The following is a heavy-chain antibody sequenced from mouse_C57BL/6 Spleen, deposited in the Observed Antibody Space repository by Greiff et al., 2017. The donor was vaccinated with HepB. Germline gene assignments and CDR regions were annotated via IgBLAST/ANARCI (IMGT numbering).Heavy chain of an antibody. J-gene: IGHJ2*01. CDR2: IYPGDGDT. Sequence: QVQLQQSGPELVKPGASVKISCKASGYAFSSSWMNWVKQRPGKGLEWIGRIYPGDGDTNYNGKFKGKATLTADKSSSTAYMQLSSLTSEDSAVYFCARGRIVGGNYYFDYWGQGTTLTVSS. CDR3: ARGRIVGGNYYFDY. D-gene: IGHD2-1*01. V-gene: IGHV1-82*01. CDR1: GYAFSSSW.